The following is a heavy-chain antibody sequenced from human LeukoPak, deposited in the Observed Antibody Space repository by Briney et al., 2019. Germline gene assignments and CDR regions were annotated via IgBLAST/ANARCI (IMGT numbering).Heavy chain of an antibody. CDR2: INPNSGGT. D-gene: IGHD6-19*01. V-gene: IGHV1-2*06. Sequence: ASVKVSCKASGGTFSRHTISWVRQAPGQGLEWMGRINPNSGGTNYAQKFQGRVTMTRDTSISTAYMELSRLRSDDTAVYYCARDFYSSGWSTGDWGQGTLVTVSS. CDR1: GGTFSRHT. J-gene: IGHJ4*02. CDR3: ARDFYSSGWSTGD.